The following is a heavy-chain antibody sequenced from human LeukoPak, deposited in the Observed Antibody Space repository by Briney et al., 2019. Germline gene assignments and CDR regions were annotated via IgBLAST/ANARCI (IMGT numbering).Heavy chain of an antibody. D-gene: IGHD6-13*01. CDR3: ARLVSSSWYHIDY. CDR2: ISSSSSYI. V-gene: IGHV3-21*01. Sequence: GRSLRLSCAASGFTFISYSMNWVRQAPGKGLEWGSSISSSSSYIYYADSVKARFPISRDNAKNSLYLHMNSLRAEDTAVYYCARLVSSSWYHIDYWVQGTLGTVSS. J-gene: IGHJ4*02. CDR1: GFTFISYS.